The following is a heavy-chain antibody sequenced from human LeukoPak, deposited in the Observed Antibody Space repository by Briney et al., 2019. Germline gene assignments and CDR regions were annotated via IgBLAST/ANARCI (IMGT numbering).Heavy chain of an antibody. CDR2: INPNSGGT. CDR1: GYTFTGYY. CDR3: ARDRPRDYYYMAV. J-gene: IGHJ6*03. Sequence: ASVKVSCKASGYTFTGYYMDWVRQAPGQGLEWMGWINPNSGGTKYAQKFQGRVTMTRDTSINTVYMELSRLRSDDTGVYYCARDRPRDYYYMAVWGKGTTVTVSS. V-gene: IGHV1-2*02.